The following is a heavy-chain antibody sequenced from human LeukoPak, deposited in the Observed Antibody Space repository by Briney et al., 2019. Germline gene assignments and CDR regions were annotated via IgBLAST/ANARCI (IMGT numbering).Heavy chain of an antibody. CDR3: ARRIAAAGTGFDY. CDR2: IIPILGIA. V-gene: IGHV1-69*04. J-gene: IGHJ4*02. Sequence: SLTVSCTASGGTFSSYAISWVRQAPAQGLEWMGRIIPILGIANYAQKFQGRVTITADKSTSTAYMELSSLRSEDTAVYYCARRIAAAGTGFDYWGQGTLVTVSS. CDR1: GGTFSSYA. D-gene: IGHD6-13*01.